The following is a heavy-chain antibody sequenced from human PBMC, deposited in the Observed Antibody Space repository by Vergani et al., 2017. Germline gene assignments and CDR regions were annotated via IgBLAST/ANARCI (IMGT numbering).Heavy chain of an antibody. CDR3: ARGAGDFWSCRSESGTTYFGY. J-gene: IGHJ4*02. Sequence: EVQLVESGGGLVKPGGSLRLSCAASGFTFSSYSMNWVRQAPGKGLEWVSSISSSSSYIYYADSVKGRFTISRDNAKNSLDLQINSLRAEDTAVYYCARGAGDFWSCRSESGTTYFGYWGQGTLVTVSS. CDR2: ISSSSSYI. CDR1: GFTFSSYS. D-gene: IGHD3-3*01. V-gene: IGHV3-21*01.